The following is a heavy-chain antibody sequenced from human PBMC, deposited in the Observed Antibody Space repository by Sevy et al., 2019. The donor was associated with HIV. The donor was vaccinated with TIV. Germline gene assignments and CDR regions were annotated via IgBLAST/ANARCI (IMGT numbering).Heavy chain of an antibody. CDR2: ISSSSSTI. J-gene: IGHJ4*02. Sequence: GGSLRLSCAASGFSFTSYSMNGVRQAPWKGLEWVSYISSSSSTIYYADSVKGRFTISRDNAKNSLFLQMNSLRAEDTAVYYCARDQPRNSGFDYWGQGTLVTVSS. D-gene: IGHD1-26*01. CDR3: ARDQPRNSGFDY. CDR1: GFSFTSYS. V-gene: IGHV3-48*01.